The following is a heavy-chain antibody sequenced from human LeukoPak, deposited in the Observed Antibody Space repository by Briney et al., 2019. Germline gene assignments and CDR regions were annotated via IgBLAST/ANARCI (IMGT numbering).Heavy chain of an antibody. D-gene: IGHD3-10*01. CDR3: ARVGYYASGPFSYFDY. V-gene: IGHV3-30*03. CDR1: GFTFSRYG. CDR2: TSDDGTKK. Sequence: GGSPRHSCVDSGFTFSRYGMHWVRQALGKGVEWVSVTSDDGTKKDYSDHVKGRFTISRDNSQNTLYLQMNSLRAEDTAVYYCARVGYYASGPFSYFDYWGQGTLVTVSS. J-gene: IGHJ4*02.